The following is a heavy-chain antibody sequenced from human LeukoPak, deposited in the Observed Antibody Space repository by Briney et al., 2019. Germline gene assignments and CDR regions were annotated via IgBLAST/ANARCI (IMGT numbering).Heavy chain of an antibody. CDR3: ARLEYDFWSGYYY. CDR2: IYPGDSDT. Sequence: GESLKISRKGSEYSFTSYWIGWVRQMPGKGLEWMGIIYPGDSDTRYSPSFQGQVTISADKSISTAYLQWSSLKASDTAMYYCARLEYDFWSGYYYWGQGTLVTVSS. CDR1: EYSFTSYW. J-gene: IGHJ4*02. V-gene: IGHV5-51*01. D-gene: IGHD3-3*01.